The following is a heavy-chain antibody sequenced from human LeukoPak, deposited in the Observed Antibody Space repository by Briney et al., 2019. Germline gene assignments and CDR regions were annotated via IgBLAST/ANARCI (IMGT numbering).Heavy chain of an antibody. CDR2: IYTSGST. V-gene: IGHV4-4*07. CDR3: ASSGYSNRYYYYYMDV. D-gene: IGHD4-11*01. Sequence: SETLSLTCTVSGGSISSYYWSWIRQPAGKGLEWIGRIYTSGSTNYNPSLKSRVTMSVDTSKNQFSLKLSSVTAADTAVYYCASSGYSNRYYYYYMDVWGKGTTVTVSS. J-gene: IGHJ6*03. CDR1: GGSISSYY.